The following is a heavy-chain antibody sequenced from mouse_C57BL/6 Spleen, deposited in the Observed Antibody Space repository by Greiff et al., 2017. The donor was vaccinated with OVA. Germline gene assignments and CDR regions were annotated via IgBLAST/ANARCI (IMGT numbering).Heavy chain of an antibody. V-gene: IGHV1-50*01. CDR3: ARIDGNYLHAKDD. D-gene: IGHD2-1*01. CDR1: GYTFTSYW. J-gene: IGHJ4*01. Sequence: QVQLQQSGAELVKPGASVKLSCKASGYTFTSYWMQWVKQRTGQGLEWIGEIDPSDSYTNYNQKFKGKATLTVDTSSSTAYMTLSSLPSEDSAVDYCARIDGNYLHAKDDWGQGTSVTVSS. CDR2: IDPSDSYT.